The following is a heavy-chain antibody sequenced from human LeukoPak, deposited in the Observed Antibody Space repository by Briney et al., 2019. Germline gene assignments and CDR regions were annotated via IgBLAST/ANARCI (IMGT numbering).Heavy chain of an antibody. Sequence: PGGSLRLSCAASGFTFSSYAMHWVRQAPGKGLEWVAVISYDGSNKYYADSVKGRFTISRDNSKNTLYLQMNSLRAEDTAVYYCARDYGGTMIVVVGAFDIWGQGTMVTVFS. D-gene: IGHD3-22*01. CDR3: ARDYGGTMIVVVGAFDI. V-gene: IGHV3-30-3*01. CDR1: GFTFSSYA. J-gene: IGHJ3*02. CDR2: ISYDGSNK.